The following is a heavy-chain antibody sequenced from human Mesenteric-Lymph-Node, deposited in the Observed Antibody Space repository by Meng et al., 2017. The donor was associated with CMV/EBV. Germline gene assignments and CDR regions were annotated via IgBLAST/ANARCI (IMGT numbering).Heavy chain of an antibody. D-gene: IGHD3-10*01. CDR2: IYYSGSP. Sequence: QLQLQESGPGLVKPSETLSLTCTVSGGSISSSSYYWGWIRQPPGKGLEWIGSIYYSGSPSYNPSLKSRVTISVDTSKNQFSLKLSSVTAADTAVYYCARPHYYGSGSSPWFDPWGQGTLVTVSS. V-gene: IGHV4-39*01. J-gene: IGHJ5*02. CDR1: GGSISSSSYY. CDR3: ARPHYYGSGSSPWFDP.